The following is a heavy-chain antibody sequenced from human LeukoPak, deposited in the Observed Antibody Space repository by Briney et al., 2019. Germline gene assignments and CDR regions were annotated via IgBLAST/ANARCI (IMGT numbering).Heavy chain of an antibody. V-gene: IGHV3-48*03. CDR2: ISSSGSTI. J-gene: IGHJ4*02. D-gene: IGHD2-21*02. CDR3: ARDGGGYCGGDCYPYYFDY. Sequence: GGSLRLSCAASGFTFSSYEMNWVRQAPGKRLEWVSYISSSGSTIYYADSVKGRFTISRDNAKNSLYLQMNSLRAEDTAVYYCARDGGGYCGGDCYPYYFDYWGQGTLVTVSS. CDR1: GFTFSSYE.